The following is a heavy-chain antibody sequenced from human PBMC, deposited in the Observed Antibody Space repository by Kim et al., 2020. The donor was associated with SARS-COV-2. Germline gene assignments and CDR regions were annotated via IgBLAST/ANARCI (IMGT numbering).Heavy chain of an antibody. V-gene: IGHV4-34*01. CDR3: ARGSPRRKIPGYSSSNWF. Sequence: SETLSLTCAVYGGSFSGYYWSWIRQPPGKGLEWIGEINHSGSTNYNPSLKSRVTISVDTSKNQFSLKLSSVTAADTAVYYCARGSPRRKIPGYSSSNWF. CDR1: GGSFSGYY. J-gene: IGHJ5*01. CDR2: INHSGST. D-gene: IGHD6-13*01.